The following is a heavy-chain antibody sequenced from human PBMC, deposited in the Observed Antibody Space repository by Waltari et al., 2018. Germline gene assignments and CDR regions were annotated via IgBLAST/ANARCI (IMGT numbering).Heavy chain of an antibody. V-gene: IGHV4-4*02. D-gene: IGHD1-26*01. CDR2: IYHSGST. CDR1: GGSISSSNW. J-gene: IGHJ4*02. Sequence: QVQLQQWGAGLLKPSETLSLTCAVSGGSISSSNWWSWVRQPPGKGLEWIGEIYHSGSTNYNPSLKSRVTISVDKSKNQFSLKLSSVTAADTAVYYCARRYSGSYFADYWGQGTLVTVSS. CDR3: ARRYSGSYFADY.